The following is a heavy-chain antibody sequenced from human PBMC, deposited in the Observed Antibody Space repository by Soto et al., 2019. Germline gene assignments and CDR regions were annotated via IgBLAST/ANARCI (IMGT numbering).Heavy chain of an antibody. CDR1: GFTFTNYA. CDR2: ISGSGGNT. Sequence: EVHLLESGGGLVRPGESLRLSCTASGFTFTNYAMNWVRQAPGKGLEWVSLISGSGGNTYYADTVQGRFTISRDNSKNTLYLQMNSLRAEDTAIYYCVREASDLYSRGSFDFWGRGTMVTVSS. D-gene: IGHD2-21*02. CDR3: VREASDLYSRGSFDF. J-gene: IGHJ3*01. V-gene: IGHV3-23*01.